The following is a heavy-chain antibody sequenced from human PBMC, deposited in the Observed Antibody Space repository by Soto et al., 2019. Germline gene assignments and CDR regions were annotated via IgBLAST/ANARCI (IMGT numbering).Heavy chain of an antibody. D-gene: IGHD3-22*01. J-gene: IGHJ5*02. CDR2: IHNSGST. Sequence: LSLTCTVSGAPIHSGGYYWSWIRHHPGKGLELIGFIHNSGSTYYNPSLKSRLTISLDTSKNQFSLKLTSVTAADTAVYYCATATSGGYYLAAWGLGTLVTVSS. V-gene: IGHV4-31*03. CDR3: ATATSGGYYLAA. CDR1: GAPIHSGGYY.